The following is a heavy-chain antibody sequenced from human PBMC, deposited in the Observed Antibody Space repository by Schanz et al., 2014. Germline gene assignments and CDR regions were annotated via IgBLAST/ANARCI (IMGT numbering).Heavy chain of an antibody. D-gene: IGHD3-10*01. CDR1: GFTLSSYA. CDR2: INTADTT. V-gene: IGHV3-23*04. CDR3: AKDQGSYGSGSYSYFDY. Sequence: VQLVDSGGGLVKPGGSQRLSCAASGFTLSSYALSWVRQSPGKGLEWVSAINTADTTYYADSVKGRFTISRDNSKNTLYLQMNSLRAEDTAVYYCAKDQGSYGSGSYSYFDYWGQGTLATVSS. J-gene: IGHJ4*02.